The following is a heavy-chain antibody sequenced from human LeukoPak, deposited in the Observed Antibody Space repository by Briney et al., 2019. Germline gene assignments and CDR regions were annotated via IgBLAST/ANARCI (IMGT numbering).Heavy chain of an antibody. CDR1: GLTFNSHW. J-gene: IGHJ4*02. Sequence: GGSLRLSCAASGLTFNSHWMSWVRQAPGKGLEWVAMINGDGSEKNYVDSVKGLFTTSRENAKNSLYLQMNNLRAEDMGVYYCVTGGGAYWGQGTLVTVS. D-gene: IGHD3-16*01. CDR3: VTGGGAY. CDR2: INGDGSEK. V-gene: IGHV3-7*01.